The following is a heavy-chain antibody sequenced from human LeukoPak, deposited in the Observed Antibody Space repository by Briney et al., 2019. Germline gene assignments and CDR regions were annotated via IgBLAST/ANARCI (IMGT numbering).Heavy chain of an antibody. D-gene: IGHD1-26*01. J-gene: IGHJ3*02. Sequence: ASVKVSCKASGYNFAGYYIHWVRQAPGQGLEWMGRINPRDGETNFAQKFQGRVTMTRDTSISTAYMELSGLRSDDTAIYYCARGIDSGSPPLGTFEIWGQGTMVTVSS. CDR1: GYNFAGYY. CDR2: INPRDGET. CDR3: ARGIDSGSPPLGTFEI. V-gene: IGHV1-2*06.